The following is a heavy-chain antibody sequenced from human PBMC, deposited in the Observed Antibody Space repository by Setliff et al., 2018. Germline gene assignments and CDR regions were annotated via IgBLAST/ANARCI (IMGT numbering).Heavy chain of an antibody. Sequence: SVKVSCKASGGTFRSDGFNWVRQAPGQGLEWMGRIIPVFRTAKYAQKFQGRVTITADESTRTAYMELSSLRSEDTAIYYCARDSQLGFYYFDSWGRGTLVTVSS. J-gene: IGHJ4*02. CDR2: IIPVFRTA. CDR3: ARDSQLGFYYFDS. V-gene: IGHV1-69*13. D-gene: IGHD1-1*01. CDR1: GGTFRSDG.